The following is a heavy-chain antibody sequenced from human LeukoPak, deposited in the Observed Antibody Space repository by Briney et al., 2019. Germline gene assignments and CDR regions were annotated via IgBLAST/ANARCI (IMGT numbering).Heavy chain of an antibody. V-gene: IGHV7-4-1*02. CDR2: INTNTGKP. CDR1: GYTFTSYD. D-gene: IGHD2-2*01. Sequence: ASVKVSCKASGYTFTSYDINWVRQATGQGLEWMGWINTNTGKPTYAQGFTGRFAFSLDSSVSTAYLQINSLNAEGTAVYYCARAASLDYWGQGTLVTVSS. J-gene: IGHJ4*02. CDR3: ARAASLDY.